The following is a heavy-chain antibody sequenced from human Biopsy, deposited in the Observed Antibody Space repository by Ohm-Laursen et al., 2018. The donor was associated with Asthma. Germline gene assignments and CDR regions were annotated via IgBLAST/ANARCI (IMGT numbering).Heavy chain of an antibody. CDR1: GGTFSTFT. D-gene: IGHD3-9*01. CDR2: ILPILGTS. Sequence: SVKVSCNASGGTFSTFTITWVRQAPGQALEWMGGILPILGTSNYAQKFQGRVTITADESTRTAYMDLRSLRSEDTAMYYCARTYYDFLTGQVNDAFAIWGQGTMVTVSS. V-gene: IGHV1-69*13. J-gene: IGHJ3*02. CDR3: ARTYYDFLTGQVNDAFAI.